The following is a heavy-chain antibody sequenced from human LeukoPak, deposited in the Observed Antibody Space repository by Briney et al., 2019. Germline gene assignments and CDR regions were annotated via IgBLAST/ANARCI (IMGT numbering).Heavy chain of an antibody. CDR3: AREQQLAD. J-gene: IGHJ4*02. CDR2: ISSSASTI. Sequence: GGSLRLSCAASGFTFSSSEMNWVRQAPGKGLEWISYISSSASTIYYADSVKGRFTISRDNAKNSLYLQMNSLRAEDTAVYYCAREQQLADWGQGTLVTVSS. V-gene: IGHV3-48*03. CDR1: GFTFSSSE. D-gene: IGHD6-13*01.